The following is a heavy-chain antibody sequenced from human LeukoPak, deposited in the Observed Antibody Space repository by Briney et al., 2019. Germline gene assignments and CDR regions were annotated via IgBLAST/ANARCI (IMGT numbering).Heavy chain of an antibody. V-gene: IGHV3-66*01. D-gene: IGHD4-23*01. J-gene: IGHJ4*02. CDR3: ARWPDYGGTPTFDY. Sequence: PGGSLRLSCAASGLTVTSNYMSWVRQAPGKGLEWVSVIYSDGSTYYADSVKGRFSISRDNSKNTLYLQLNSLRVEDTAVYYCARWPDYGGTPTFDYWGQGTLVTVSS. CDR2: IYSDGST. CDR1: GLTVTSNY.